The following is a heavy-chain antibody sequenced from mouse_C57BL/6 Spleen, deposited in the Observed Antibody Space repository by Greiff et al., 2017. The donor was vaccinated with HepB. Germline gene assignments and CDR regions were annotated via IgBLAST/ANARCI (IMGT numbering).Heavy chain of an antibody. V-gene: IGHV5-4*01. J-gene: IGHJ2*01. CDR3: ARDYYRFDY. CDR1: GFTFSSYA. D-gene: IGHD1-1*01. Sequence: EVHLVESGGGLVKPGGSLKLSCAASGFTFSSYAMSWVRQTPEKRLEWVATISDGGSYTYYPDNVKGRFTISRDNAKNNLYLQMSHLKSEDTAMYSCARDYYRFDYGGQGTTLTVSS. CDR2: ISDGGSYT.